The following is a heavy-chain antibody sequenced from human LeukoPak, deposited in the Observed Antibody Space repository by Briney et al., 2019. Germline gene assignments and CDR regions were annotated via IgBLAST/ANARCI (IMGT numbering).Heavy chain of an antibody. D-gene: IGHD6-19*01. CDR1: GFTFSSYA. CDR3: ARGTPSSSGWLYYGMDV. V-gene: IGHV3-30-3*01. J-gene: IGHJ6*02. CDR2: ISYDGSNK. Sequence: GRSLRLSCAASGFTFSSYAMHWVRQAPGKGLEWMAAISYDGSNKYYADSVKGRFTISRDNSKNTLYLQMNSLRAEDTAVYYCARGTPSSSGWLYYGMDVWGQGTTVTVSS.